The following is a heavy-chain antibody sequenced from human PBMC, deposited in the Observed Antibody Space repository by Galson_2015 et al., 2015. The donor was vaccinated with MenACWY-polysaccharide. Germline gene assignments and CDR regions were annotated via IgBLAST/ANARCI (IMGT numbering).Heavy chain of an antibody. CDR2: IDWNDGK. CDR3: TRTAAAGQGYFDY. CDR1: GFSLSTSGVG. J-gene: IGHJ4*03. Sequence: PALVKPTQTLTLTCTFSGFSLSTSGVGVGWMRQPPGKALEWLARIDWNDGKFYSTSLKTRLTISKDTSKNQVVLTMSNMDPVDTATYYCTRTAAAGQGYFDYWGQGTQVTVSS. D-gene: IGHD6-13*01. V-gene: IGHV2-70*04.